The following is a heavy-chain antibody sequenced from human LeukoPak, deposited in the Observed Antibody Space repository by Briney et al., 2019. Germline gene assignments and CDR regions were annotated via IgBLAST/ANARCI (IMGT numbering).Heavy chain of an antibody. D-gene: IGHD2-2*01. CDR2: INPNSGGT. V-gene: IGHV1-2*02. CDR1: GYTFTGYY. CDR3: ARVSSCSSTSCYRGFDY. Sequence: ASVKVSCKASGYTFTGYYMHWVRQAPGQGLEWMGWINPNSGGTNYAQKFQGRVTMTRDTSIRTAYMELSRLRSDDTAVYYCARVSSCSSTSCYRGFDYWGQGTLVTVSS. J-gene: IGHJ4*02.